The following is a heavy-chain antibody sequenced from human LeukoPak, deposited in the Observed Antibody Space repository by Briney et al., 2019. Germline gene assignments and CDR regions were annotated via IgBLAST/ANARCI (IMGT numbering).Heavy chain of an antibody. V-gene: IGHV3-53*01. Sequence: GGSLRLSCAASGFTVSTDHMSWVRQAPGKGLEWVAIIYSEEWVAISYSGGTSQYAESVKGRFTISRDNSKNTLYLQMNSLRAEDTAVYYCAKNQASLNHFDYWGQGTLVTVSS. J-gene: IGHJ4*02. CDR2: IYSEEWVAISYSGGTS. CDR1: GFTVSTDH. CDR3: AKNQASLNHFDY.